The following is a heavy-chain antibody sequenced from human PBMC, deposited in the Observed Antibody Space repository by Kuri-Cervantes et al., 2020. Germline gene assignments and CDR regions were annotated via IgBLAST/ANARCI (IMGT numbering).Heavy chain of an antibody. CDR3: ARDLPIAVAAHWFDP. D-gene: IGHD6-19*01. CDR2: ISYDGSNK. J-gene: IGHJ5*02. CDR1: GFTFSSYG. Sequence: GGSLRLSCAASGFTFSSYGMHWVRQAPGKGLEWVAVISYDGSNKYYADSVKGRFTISRDNSKNTLYLQMNSLRAEDTAVYYCARDLPIAVAAHWFDPWGQGTLVTVSS. V-gene: IGHV3-30*03.